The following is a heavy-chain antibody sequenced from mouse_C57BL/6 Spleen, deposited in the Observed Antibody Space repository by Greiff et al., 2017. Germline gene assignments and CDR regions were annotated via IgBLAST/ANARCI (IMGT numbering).Heavy chain of an antibody. Sequence: DVMLVESGGGLVQPGGSLKLSCAASGFTFSDYYMYWVRQTPEKRLEWVAYISNGGGSTYYPDTVKGRFTISRDNAKNTLYLQMSRLKSEDTAMYYCARLFMDYWGQGTSVTVSS. J-gene: IGHJ4*01. CDR1: GFTFSDYY. V-gene: IGHV5-12*01. CDR3: ARLFMDY. CDR2: ISNGGGST.